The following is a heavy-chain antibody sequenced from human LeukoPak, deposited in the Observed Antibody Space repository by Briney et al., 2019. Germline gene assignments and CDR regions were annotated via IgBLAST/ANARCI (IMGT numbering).Heavy chain of an antibody. D-gene: IGHD3-3*01. CDR2: IVVGSGDT. V-gene: IGHV1-58*02. J-gene: IGHJ4*02. CDR1: GFTFTSSA. CDR3: AAANYDFWSGWTFDY. Sequence: SVKVSCKASGFTFTSSAMQWVRQARGQRLEWIGWIVVGSGDTNYAQEFQERVTITRDMSTSTAYMELSSLRSEDTAVYYCAAANYDFWSGWTFDYWGQGTLVTVSS.